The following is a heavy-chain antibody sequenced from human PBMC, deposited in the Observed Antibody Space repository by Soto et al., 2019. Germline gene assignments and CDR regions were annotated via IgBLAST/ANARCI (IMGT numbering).Heavy chain of an antibody. CDR1: GYTFTGYY. CDR2: INPNSGGT. V-gene: IGHV1-2*02. D-gene: IGHD3-16*01. Sequence: QVQLVQSGAEVKKPGASVKVSCKASGYTFTGYYMHWVRQAPGQGLEWMGWINPNSGGTNYAQKFQGRVTMTRDTSISTPNTKLRGLRCDVTAVYYGAREGGGVWVSSYGFPDLGYWGQGTLVTVSS. CDR3: AREGGGVWVSSYGFPDLGY. J-gene: IGHJ4*02.